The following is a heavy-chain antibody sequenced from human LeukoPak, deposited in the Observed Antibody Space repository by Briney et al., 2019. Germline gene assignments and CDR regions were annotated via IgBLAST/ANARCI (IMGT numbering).Heavy chain of an antibody. D-gene: IGHD4-17*01. J-gene: IGHJ6*03. CDR2: ISYDGSNK. CDR3: ARDWQTVDGNYYYMDV. V-gene: IGHV3-30*03. Sequence: GRSLRLSCAASGFTFSSYGMHWVRQAPGKGLEWVAVISYDGSNKYYADSVKGRFTISRDNSKNTLYLQMNSLRAEDTAVYYCARDWQTVDGNYYYMDVWGKGTTVTISS. CDR1: GFTFSSYG.